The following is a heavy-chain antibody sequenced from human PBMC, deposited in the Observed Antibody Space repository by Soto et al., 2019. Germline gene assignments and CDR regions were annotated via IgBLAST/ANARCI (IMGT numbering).Heavy chain of an antibody. Sequence: QVQLVESGGGVVQPGRSLRLSCAASGFTFSAYAMHWVRQAPGKGLEWVTVIAYDGSKKNDADFVKGRFTISRDNSKNTLFLQMNSLRVEDTAVYHCAKIHGGSGWDPWFDPRGQGTPVTVSS. D-gene: IGHD6-25*01. CDR2: IAYDGSKK. CDR3: AKIHGGSGWDPWFDP. CDR1: GFTFSAYA. V-gene: IGHV3-30*18. J-gene: IGHJ5*02.